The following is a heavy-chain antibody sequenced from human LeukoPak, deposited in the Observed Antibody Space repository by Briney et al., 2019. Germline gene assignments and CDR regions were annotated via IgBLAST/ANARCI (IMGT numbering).Heavy chain of an antibody. CDR3: ARSSSTSIYYYYDMDV. Sequence: GGSLRLSCTASGFTFSTYNMNWVRQAPGKGLEWVSSISGSSSSASIYYADSVKGRFTISRDNAKNSLYLQMNSLRPEDTAVYYCARSSSTSIYYYYDMDVWGQGTTVTVSS. J-gene: IGHJ6*02. V-gene: IGHV3-21*01. CDR2: ISGSSSSASI. D-gene: IGHD2-2*01. CDR1: GFTFSTYN.